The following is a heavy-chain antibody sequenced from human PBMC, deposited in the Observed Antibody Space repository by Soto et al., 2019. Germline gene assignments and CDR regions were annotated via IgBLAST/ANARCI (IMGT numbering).Heavy chain of an antibody. CDR2: ISSSGGST. D-gene: IGHD3-10*01. CDR3: AKTYRSGTLVPIDY. Sequence: GGSLRLSCAASGCTFISYAMSWVRQAPGKGLEWVSTISSSGGSTYYADSVKGRFTISRDNSKNTLYVQMNSLRAEDTAVFYCAKTYRSGTLVPIDYWGQGTLVTVSS. J-gene: IGHJ4*02. V-gene: IGHV3-23*01. CDR1: GCTFISYA.